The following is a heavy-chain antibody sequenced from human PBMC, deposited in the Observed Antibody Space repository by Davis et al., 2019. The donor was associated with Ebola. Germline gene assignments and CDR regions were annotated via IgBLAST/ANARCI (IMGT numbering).Heavy chain of an antibody. V-gene: IGHV1-18*04. Sequence: ASVKVSCKASGYTFTSYGITWVRQAPGQGLEWMGWINPHNGNTNYAQNVQGRVTMTTDTSTSTAYMEVGSLKSDDTAVYYCARAQFPTTSDHWGQGTLVTISS. CDR1: GYTFTSYG. D-gene: IGHD1-1*01. CDR3: ARAQFPTTSDH. J-gene: IGHJ4*02. CDR2: INPHNGNT.